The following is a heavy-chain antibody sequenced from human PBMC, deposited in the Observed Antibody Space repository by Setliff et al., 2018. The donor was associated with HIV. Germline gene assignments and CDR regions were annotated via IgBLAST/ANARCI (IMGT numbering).Heavy chain of an antibody. D-gene: IGHD2-15*01. CDR3: ARTVTWGYCSGGGRYGFDY. J-gene: IGHJ4*02. CDR1: GDSISSNY. CDR2: IHTSGST. V-gene: IGHV4-4*09. Sequence: SETLSLTCTVSGDSISSNYRCWIRQPPGKGLEWIGYIHTSGSTNYNPSLKSRVTISVDTSKNQFSLKLSSVTAADTAVYFCARTVTWGYCSGGGRYGFDYWGQGTLVTVSS.